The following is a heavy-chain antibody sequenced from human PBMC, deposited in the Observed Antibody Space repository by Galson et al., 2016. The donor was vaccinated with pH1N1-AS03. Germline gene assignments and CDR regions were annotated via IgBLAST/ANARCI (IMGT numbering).Heavy chain of an antibody. CDR3: AKEKETSRGWYGAFGY. J-gene: IGHJ4*02. Sequence: LRLSCAASGFTFSSYGMNWVRQPPGKGLEWVSAISDSGDNTYYAGSVKGRFSISRDNSKNTLFLQVNSLRPEDTAVYYCAKEKETSRGWYGAFGYWGQGTVVTVSS. CDR1: GFTFSSYG. D-gene: IGHD6-19*01. CDR2: ISDSGDNT. V-gene: IGHV3-23*01.